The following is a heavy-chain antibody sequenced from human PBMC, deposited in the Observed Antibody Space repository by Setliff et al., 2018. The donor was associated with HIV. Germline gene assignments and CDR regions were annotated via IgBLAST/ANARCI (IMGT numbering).Heavy chain of an antibody. CDR2: INPGGGST. V-gene: IGHV1-46*01. CDR3: ARAYGDYGHYYYYLDV. D-gene: IGHD4-17*01. J-gene: IGHJ6*03. CDR1: GYTFTNYF. Sequence: ASVKVSCKASGYTFTNYFMHWVRQAPGQGLEWMGVINPGGGSTSYAQRFQGRLTLTRDTSTSTVYMDLSSLTSEDTALYYCARAYGDYGHYYYYLDVWSKGTTVTVSS.